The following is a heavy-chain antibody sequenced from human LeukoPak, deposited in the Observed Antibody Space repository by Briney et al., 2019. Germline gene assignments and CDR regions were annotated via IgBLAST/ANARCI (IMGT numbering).Heavy chain of an antibody. CDR2: IYYSGST. J-gene: IGHJ4*02. CDR3: ARCPPDSRGYIDY. CDR1: GGSISSSSYY. Sequence: SETLSLTCTVSGGSISSSSYYWGWIRQPPGKGLEWIGTIYYSGSTYYNPSLKSRVTISVDTSKNQFSLKLSSVTAADTAVYYCARCPPDSRGYIDYWGQGTLVTVSS. V-gene: IGHV4-39*07. D-gene: IGHD3-22*01.